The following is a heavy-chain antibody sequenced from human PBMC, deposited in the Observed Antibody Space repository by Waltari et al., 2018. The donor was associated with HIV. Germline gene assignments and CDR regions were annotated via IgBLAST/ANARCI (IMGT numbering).Heavy chain of an antibody. CDR2: IYSGGST. V-gene: IGHV3-66*01. D-gene: IGHD2-21*02. Sequence: EVQLVESGGGLVQPGGSLRLSCAASGFTVSSNYMSWVRQAPGKGLEWVSVIYSGGSTYYADSVKGRFTISRDNSKNTLYLQMNSLRAEDTAVYYCARAPYCGGDCYAFDYWGQGTLVTVSS. CDR1: GFTVSSNY. J-gene: IGHJ4*02. CDR3: ARAPYCGGDCYAFDY.